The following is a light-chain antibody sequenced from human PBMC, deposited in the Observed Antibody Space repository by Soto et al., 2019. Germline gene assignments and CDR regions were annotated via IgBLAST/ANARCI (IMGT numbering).Light chain of an antibody. J-gene: IGKJ1*01. CDR1: QSVSGRY. Sequence: EIVLTQSPGTLSLSPGERATLSCRASQSVSGRYLAWYQQKPGQAPRLLIYGASSRAPGIPDRFSGSGSGTDFTLNISRLEPEDFAVHYCQQYGSSPRTFGQGTKVEIK. CDR2: GAS. V-gene: IGKV3-20*01. CDR3: QQYGSSPRT.